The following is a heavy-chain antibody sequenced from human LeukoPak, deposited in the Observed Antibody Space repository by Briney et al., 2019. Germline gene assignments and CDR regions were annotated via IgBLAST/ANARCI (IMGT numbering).Heavy chain of an antibody. J-gene: IGHJ5*02. CDR1: GFTFSTDG. D-gene: IGHD1-26*01. CDR3: ANFQTVGVKSFEH. CDR2: ISPDSTFI. V-gene: IGHV3-21*01. Sequence: TGGSLRLSCAGSGFTFSTDGMNWVRQAPGKGLEWVSSISPDSTFIFQADSEKGRFTISRDNAKNSLYLQMESLRVEDTAVYYCANFQTVGVKSFEHWGQGTLVIVSS.